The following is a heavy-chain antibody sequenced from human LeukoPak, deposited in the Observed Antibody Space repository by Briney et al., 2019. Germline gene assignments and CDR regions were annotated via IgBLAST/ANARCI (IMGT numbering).Heavy chain of an antibody. CDR2: INSDGSST. CDR1: GFTFSSYW. D-gene: IGHD1-26*01. J-gene: IGHJ4*02. V-gene: IGHV3-74*01. Sequence: GGSLRLSCAASGFTFSSYWMHWVRQAPGKGLVWVSRINSDGSSTSYADSVKGRFTISRDNSKNTLYLQMNSLRADDTAVYYCARVQWELLYPDYWGQGTLVTVSS. CDR3: ARVQWELLYPDY.